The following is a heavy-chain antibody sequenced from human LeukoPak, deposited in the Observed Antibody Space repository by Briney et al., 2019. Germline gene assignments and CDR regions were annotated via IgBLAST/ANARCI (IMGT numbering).Heavy chain of an antibody. J-gene: IGHJ4*02. CDR2: ISYDGSNK. CDR1: GFTFSSYA. CDR3: AKQEVGSYYDY. V-gene: IGHV3-30*04. Sequence: GGSLRLSCAASGFTFSSYAMHWVRQAPGKGLEWVAVISYDGSNKYYADSVKGRFTISRDNSKNTLYLQMNSLRAEDTAVYYCAKQEVGSYYDYWGQGTLVTVSS. D-gene: IGHD3-10*01.